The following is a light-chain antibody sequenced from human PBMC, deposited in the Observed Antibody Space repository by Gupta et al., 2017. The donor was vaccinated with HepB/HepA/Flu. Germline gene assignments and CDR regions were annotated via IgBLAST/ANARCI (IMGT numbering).Light chain of an antibody. CDR2: DVS. CDR1: SSDIGGHNY. CDR3: SSYTSSSTLDRV. V-gene: IGLV2-14*03. Sequence: QSALTQPASVSGFPGQPITISCTGTSSDIGGHNYVAWYQQYSGKAPKLIIYDVSDRPSSISNRFSGSKSGNTASLTISGLQAEDEADYYCSSYTSSSTLDRVFGGGTKLTV. J-gene: IGLJ3*02.